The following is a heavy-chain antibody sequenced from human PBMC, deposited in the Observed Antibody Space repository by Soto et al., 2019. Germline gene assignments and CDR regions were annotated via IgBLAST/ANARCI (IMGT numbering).Heavy chain of an antibody. Sequence: SETLSLTCSVFGGSIASSSWYWGWIRQPPGRGLEWIGTIYYSGSTYYNPSLKSRVTISVETSENQFSLKVRSMTATDTAVYFCARGRPRDSFEICGQRTRVTVSS. D-gene: IGHD6-6*01. CDR2: IYYSGST. J-gene: IGHJ3*02. CDR1: GGSIASSSWY. CDR3: ARGRPRDSFEI. V-gene: IGHV4-39*01.